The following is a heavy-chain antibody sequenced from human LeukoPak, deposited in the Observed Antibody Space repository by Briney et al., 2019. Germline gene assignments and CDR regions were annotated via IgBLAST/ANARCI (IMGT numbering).Heavy chain of an antibody. CDR3: ARDKPYYDSSGYYLNNAFDI. CDR2: ISGSKNTT. Sequence: GGSLRLSCAASGFTFSSIYAMTWVRQAPGKGLEWVSSISGSKNTTYYADSVKGRFTTSRDNSKNTLYLQMNSLRAEDTAVYYCARDKPYYDSSGYYLNNAFDIWGQGTMVTVSS. CDR1: GFTFSSIYA. V-gene: IGHV3-23*01. J-gene: IGHJ3*02. D-gene: IGHD3-22*01.